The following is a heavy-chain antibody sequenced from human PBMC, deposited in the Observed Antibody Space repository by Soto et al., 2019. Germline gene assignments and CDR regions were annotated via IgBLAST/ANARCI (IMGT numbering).Heavy chain of an antibody. V-gene: IGHV1-69*06. J-gene: IGHJ6*02. CDR3: AKVAVAGTPYYYYDGMDV. CDR1: GGTFSSYA. D-gene: IGHD6-19*01. CDR2: IIPIFGTA. Sequence: QVQLVQSGAEVKKPGSSVNVSCKASGGTFSSYAISWVRQAPGQGLEWMGGIIPIFGTANYAQKFQGRVTITADKSTSTAYMELSSLRSEDTAVYYCAKVAVAGTPYYYYDGMDVWGQGTTVTVSS.